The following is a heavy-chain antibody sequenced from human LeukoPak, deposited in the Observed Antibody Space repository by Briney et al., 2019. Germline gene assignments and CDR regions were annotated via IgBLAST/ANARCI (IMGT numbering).Heavy chain of an antibody. CDR3: VKDGGSYGSGSNSFGH. V-gene: IGHV3-9*01. D-gene: IGHD3-10*01. Sequence: PGGSLRLSCAASGFTFDDSAMHWVRQNPGKGLEWVSGISWNSDNIAYVDSVKGRFTISRDNAKYSLYLQMDSLRPEDTALYYCVKDGGSYGSGSNSFGHWGQGTLVIVS. CDR2: ISWNSDNI. J-gene: IGHJ4*02. CDR1: GFTFDDSA.